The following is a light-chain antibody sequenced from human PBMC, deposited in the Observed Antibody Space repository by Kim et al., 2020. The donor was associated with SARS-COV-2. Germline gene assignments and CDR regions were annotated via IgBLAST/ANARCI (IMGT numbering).Light chain of an antibody. CDR3: QQYGASPYT. CDR2: GES. Sequence: EIVLTQSPGTLSLSPGDRATITCRASQTVSRSYIGWYQQKTGQPPRLLIYGESNRATGIPDRFSSSGSGTEFTFTIDKLEAEDFGVYFCQQYGASPYTFGQGTKLEI. J-gene: IGKJ2*01. V-gene: IGKV3-20*01. CDR1: QTVSRSY.